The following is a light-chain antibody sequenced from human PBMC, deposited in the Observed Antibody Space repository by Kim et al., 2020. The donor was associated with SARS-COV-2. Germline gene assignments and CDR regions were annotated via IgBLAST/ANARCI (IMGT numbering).Light chain of an antibody. V-gene: IGKV3-15*01. CDR2: HAS. Sequence: SPGESATLSCRASQSVTSSLAWYQQRPGKAPRLLIYHASTRATGIAARFSGSGSGTEFTLTISSLQSEDSAVYYCQQYNDWPPRTFGQGTKVDIK. J-gene: IGKJ1*01. CDR1: QSVTSS. CDR3: QQYNDWPPRT.